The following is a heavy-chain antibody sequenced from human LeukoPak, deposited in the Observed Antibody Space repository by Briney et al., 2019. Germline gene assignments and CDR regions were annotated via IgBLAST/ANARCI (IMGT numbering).Heavy chain of an antibody. CDR2: IWYDGSNK. V-gene: IGHV3-33*01. J-gene: IGHJ4*02. Sequence: GGSLRLSCAASGFTFSSYGMHWVRQAPGKGLEWVAVIWYDGSNKYYADSVKGRFTISRDNSKNTLYLQMNSLRAEDTAVYYCAREEWELHAAYFDYWGQGTLVTVSS. CDR3: AREEWELHAAYFDY. D-gene: IGHD1-26*01. CDR1: GFTFSSYG.